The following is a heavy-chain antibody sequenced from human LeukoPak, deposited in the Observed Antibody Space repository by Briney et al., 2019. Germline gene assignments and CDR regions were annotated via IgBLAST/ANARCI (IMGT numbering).Heavy chain of an antibody. CDR2: ISWNSGSI. V-gene: IGHV3-9*01. Sequence: PGGSLRLSCAASVFTFDHYAMHWVRQAPGKGLEWVSGISWNSGSIGYADSVKGRFTISRDNAKNSLYLQMNSLRAEDTALYYCAKDGAAARFQGMDVWGKGTTVTVSS. J-gene: IGHJ6*04. CDR1: VFTFDHYA. CDR3: AKDGAAARFQGMDV. D-gene: IGHD6-6*01.